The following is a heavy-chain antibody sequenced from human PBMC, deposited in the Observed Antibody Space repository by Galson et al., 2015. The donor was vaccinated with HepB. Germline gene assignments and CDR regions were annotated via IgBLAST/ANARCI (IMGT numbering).Heavy chain of an antibody. J-gene: IGHJ4*02. Sequence: SLRLSCAASGFTISTYWIHWVHQAQGKGLVWVSRINSDASSTDYADSVRGRFTISRDNAKNTLYLQMNSLRAEDTAFYYCSRDRNLYYYNSGGFLSWGRGTLATVSS. CDR2: INSDASST. CDR1: GFTISTYW. V-gene: IGHV3-74*01. D-gene: IGHD3-22*01. CDR3: SRDRNLYYYNSGGFLS.